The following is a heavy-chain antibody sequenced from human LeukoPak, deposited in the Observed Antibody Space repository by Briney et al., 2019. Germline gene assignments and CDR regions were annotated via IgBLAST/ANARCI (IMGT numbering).Heavy chain of an antibody. CDR2: LSGSGGST. V-gene: IGHV3-23*01. J-gene: IGHJ4*02. Sequence: AGGSLRLSCAAYGFTFSNYAMSWVRQAPGKGLEWVSALSGSGGSTDYADSVKGRFTISRDNSKNTLYLQMNSLRVEDTAVYYCAKDPGYQVVYCFDYWGQGTLVTVSS. D-gene: IGHD2-2*01. CDR1: GFTFSNYA. CDR3: AKDPGYQVVYCFDY.